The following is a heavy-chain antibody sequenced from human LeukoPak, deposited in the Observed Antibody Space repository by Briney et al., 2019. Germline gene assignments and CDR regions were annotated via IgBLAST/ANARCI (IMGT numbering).Heavy chain of an antibody. CDR3: ARDVGAAPDYYFDY. Sequence: PSETLSLTCTVSGGSVSSYYWSWIRQPPGKGLEWIGYISNSGSTNYNPSLKSRVTISIDTSRNQFSLKMSSVTAADTAVYYCARDVGAAPDYYFDYWGQGTLVTVSS. V-gene: IGHV4-4*08. CDR2: ISNSGST. D-gene: IGHD1-26*01. J-gene: IGHJ4*02. CDR1: GGSVSSYY.